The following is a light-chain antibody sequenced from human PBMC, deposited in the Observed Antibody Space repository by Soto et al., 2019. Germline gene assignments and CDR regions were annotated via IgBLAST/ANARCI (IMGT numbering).Light chain of an antibody. CDR3: QPYDKLPLP. CDR1: QDISNY. J-gene: IGKJ4*01. Sequence: DIQMTQSPSSLSASVGDRVTITCQASQDISNYLNWYQQKPGKAPKLLIYDASNLETGVPSRFSGSGSGTDFTLTISRLQPAAIAIDYCQPYDKLPLPFGGATHVEIK. V-gene: IGKV1-33*01. CDR2: DAS.